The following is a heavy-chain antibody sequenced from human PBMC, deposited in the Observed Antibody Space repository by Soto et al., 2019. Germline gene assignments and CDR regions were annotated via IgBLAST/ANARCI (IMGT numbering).Heavy chain of an antibody. CDR3: ARDPKLYSSSWSNYYYYGMDV. CDR2: IYYSGST. Sequence: SETLSLTCTVSGGSISSYYWSWIRQPPGKGLEWIGYIYYSGSTNYNPSLKSRVTISVDTSKNQFSLELSSVTAADTAVYYCARDPKLYSSSWSNYYYYGMDVWGQGTTVTVSS. D-gene: IGHD6-13*01. V-gene: IGHV4-59*01. CDR1: GGSISSYY. J-gene: IGHJ6*02.